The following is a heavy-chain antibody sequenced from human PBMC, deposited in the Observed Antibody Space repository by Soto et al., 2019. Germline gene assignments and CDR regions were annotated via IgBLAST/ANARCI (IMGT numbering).Heavy chain of an antibody. J-gene: IGHJ6*02. V-gene: IGHV1-69*13. CDR2: IILIFGTA. Sequence: GASVKVSCKASGGTFSSYAISWVRQAPGQGLEWMGGIILIFGTANYAQKFQGRVTITADESTSTAYMELSSLRSEDTAVYYCARDSVDPPAGFYYYGMDVWGQGTTVTVSS. D-gene: IGHD3-10*01. CDR3: ARDSVDPPAGFYYYGMDV. CDR1: GGTFSSYA.